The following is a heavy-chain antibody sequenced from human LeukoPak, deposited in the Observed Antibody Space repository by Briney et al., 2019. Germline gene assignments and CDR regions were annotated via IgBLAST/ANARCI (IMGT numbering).Heavy chain of an antibody. V-gene: IGHV1-18*01. CDR1: GYTFTSHG. CDR2: ISAYNGNT. Sequence: ASVKVSRKASGYTFTSHGISWVRQAPGQGLEWMGWISAYNGNTNYAQKLQGRVTMTTDTSTSTAYMELRSLRSDDTAVYYCARGYSGSFGGAFDIWGQGTMVTVSS. CDR3: ARGYSGSFGGAFDI. J-gene: IGHJ3*02. D-gene: IGHD1-26*01.